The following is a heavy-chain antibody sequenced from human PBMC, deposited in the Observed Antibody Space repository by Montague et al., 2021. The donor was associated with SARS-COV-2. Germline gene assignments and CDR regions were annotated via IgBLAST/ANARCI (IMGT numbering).Heavy chain of an antibody. CDR3: ARDGFYYDRSGPSNFDY. Sequence: SETLSLTCTVSVGSISSNNCYWGWIRQPPGKALEWIGSIYYSGSTYYNPSLKSRVTTSVDTSENQFSLKLSFVTAADTAVYYCARDGFYYDRSGPSNFDYWGQGTLVTVSS. V-gene: IGHV4-39*07. J-gene: IGHJ4*02. CDR1: VGSISSNNCY. CDR2: IYYSGST. D-gene: IGHD3-22*01.